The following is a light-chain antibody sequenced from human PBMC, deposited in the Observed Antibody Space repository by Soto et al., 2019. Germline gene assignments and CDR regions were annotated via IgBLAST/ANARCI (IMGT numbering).Light chain of an antibody. CDR1: QSVTSN. J-gene: IGKJ1*01. CDR2: GAS. Sequence: EIVMTPSPAPPSVSPVETTPLSFRASQSVTSNLAWYQQKPGQAPRLLIHGASTRATGFPARFSGSGSGTDFTLTISSLQSEDFAVYYCQQYNNWPWTFGQGTKVDIK. V-gene: IGKV3-15*01. CDR3: QQYNNWPWT.